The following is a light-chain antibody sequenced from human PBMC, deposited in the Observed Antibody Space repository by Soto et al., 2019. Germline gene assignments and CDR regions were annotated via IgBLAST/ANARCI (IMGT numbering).Light chain of an antibody. CDR3: QQYGSSVT. Sequence: EIVLTQSPATLSLSPGERATLSCRASQSVSNNYLAWYQQTPGQATMLLIYGASNRATGTADRFSGSGSATDFTLTISRLAPEDFAVYYCQQYGSSVTFGQGTKVEIK. J-gene: IGKJ1*01. CDR2: GAS. CDR1: QSVSNNY. V-gene: IGKV3-20*01.